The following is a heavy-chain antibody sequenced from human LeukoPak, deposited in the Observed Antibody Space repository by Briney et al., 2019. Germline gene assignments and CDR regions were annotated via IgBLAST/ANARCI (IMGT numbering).Heavy chain of an antibody. D-gene: IGHD3-3*01. CDR3: ARDSGWSDFWFAY. CDR1: GGTFSSYA. Sequence: SVKLSCKASGGTFSSYAISWVRQAPGQGLEWMGGIIPIFGTANYAQKFQGRVTITADKSTSTAYMELSSLRSEDTAVYYCARDSGWSDFWFAYWGQGTLVTVSS. V-gene: IGHV1-69*06. J-gene: IGHJ4*02. CDR2: IIPIFGTA.